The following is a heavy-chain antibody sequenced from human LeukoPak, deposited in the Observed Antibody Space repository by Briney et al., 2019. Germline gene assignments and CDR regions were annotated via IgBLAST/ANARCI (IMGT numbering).Heavy chain of an antibody. D-gene: IGHD4-23*01. CDR2: IYYGGST. Sequence: SETLSLTCAVSGDSVSSSNYYWSWIRQPPGKGLEWIGYIYYGGSTNYNPSLKSRVTISVDTSKSQFFLKLSSVTAADTAVYYCAKDLGSVVTPPSLDFWGQGTLVTVSS. CDR1: GDSVSSSNYY. J-gene: IGHJ4*02. V-gene: IGHV4-61*01. CDR3: AKDLGSVVTPPSLDF.